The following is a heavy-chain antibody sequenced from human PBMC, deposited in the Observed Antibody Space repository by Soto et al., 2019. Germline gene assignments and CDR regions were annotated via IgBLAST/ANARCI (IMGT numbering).Heavy chain of an antibody. CDR3: ARVPWNCSGGSGYYWYFDL. CDR2: ISAYNGNT. V-gene: IGHV1-18*01. J-gene: IGHJ2*01. CDR1: GYTFTSYG. D-gene: IGHD2-15*01. Sequence: QVQLVQSGAEVKKPGASVKVSCKASGYTFTSYGISWVRQAPGQGLEWMGWISAYNGNTNYAQKLQGRVTMTTDTSTSRAYMELRRLRSDDTAVYYSARVPWNCSGGSGYYWYFDLWGRRTLVTFSS.